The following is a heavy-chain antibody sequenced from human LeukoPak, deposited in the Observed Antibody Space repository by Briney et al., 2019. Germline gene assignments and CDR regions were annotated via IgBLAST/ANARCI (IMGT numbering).Heavy chain of an antibody. CDR2: ISGSGGNT. Sequence: PGASLRLSCAASGFTLSSYAMSWVRQAPGKGLEWVSGISGSGGNTYYADSVKGRFTISRDNSKNTLYLQMNSLRAEDTAVYYCAKLYSSGWNGDENWGQGTLVSVSS. D-gene: IGHD6-19*01. CDR1: GFTLSSYA. CDR3: AKLYSSGWNGDEN. J-gene: IGHJ4*02. V-gene: IGHV3-23*01.